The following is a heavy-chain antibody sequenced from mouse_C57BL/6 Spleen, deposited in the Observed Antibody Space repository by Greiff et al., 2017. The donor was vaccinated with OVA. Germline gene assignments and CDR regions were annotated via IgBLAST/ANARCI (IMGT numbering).Heavy chain of an antibody. J-gene: IGHJ1*03. D-gene: IGHD1-1*01. V-gene: IGHV1-55*01. CDR3: ARTAFYYGSSHWYFDV. CDR1: GYTFTSYW. CDR2: IYPGSGST. Sequence: VQRVESGAELVKPGASVKMSCKASGYTFTSYWITWVKQRPGQGLEWIGDIYPGSGSTNYNEKFKSKATLTVDTSSSTAYMQLSSLTSEDSAVYYCARTAFYYGSSHWYFDVWGTGTTVTVSS.